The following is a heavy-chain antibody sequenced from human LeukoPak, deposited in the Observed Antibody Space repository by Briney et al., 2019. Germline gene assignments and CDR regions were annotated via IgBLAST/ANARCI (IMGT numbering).Heavy chain of an antibody. CDR1: GFTFSSYA. D-gene: IGHD3-10*01. CDR2: ISGSGGST. Sequence: GGSLGLSCAASGFTFSSYAMSWVRQAPGKGLEWVSAISGSGGSTYYADSVKGRFTISRDNSKNTLYLQMNSLRAEDTAVYYCAKGGYGSGSYYPDYWGQGTLVTVSS. CDR3: AKGGYGSGSYYPDY. J-gene: IGHJ4*02. V-gene: IGHV3-23*01.